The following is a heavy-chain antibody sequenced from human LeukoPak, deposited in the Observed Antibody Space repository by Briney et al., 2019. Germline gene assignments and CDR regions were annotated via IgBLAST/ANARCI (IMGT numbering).Heavy chain of an antibody. J-gene: IGHJ6*02. CDR1: GYTFTSYD. CDR2: MNPNSGNT. D-gene: IGHD2-2*02. V-gene: IGHV1-8*01. Sequence: ASVKVSCKASGYTFTSYDINWVRQATGQGLEWMGWMNPNSGNTGYAQKFQGRVTITRNTSISTAYMELSSLRSEDTAVYYCARDYGPAAIYGMDVWGQGTTVTVSS. CDR3: ARDYGPAAIYGMDV.